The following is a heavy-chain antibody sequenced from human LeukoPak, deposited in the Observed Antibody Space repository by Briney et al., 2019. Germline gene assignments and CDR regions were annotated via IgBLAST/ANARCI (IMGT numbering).Heavy chain of an antibody. CDR3: AGDSHSSGWYHRYWYFDL. D-gene: IGHD6-19*01. CDR1: GYTFTSYG. J-gene: IGHJ2*01. Sequence: ASVKVSFKASGYTFTSYGIRWVRQAPGQGLEWMGWISAYNGNTNYAQKLQGRVTITTDTSTSTAYMELRSLRSDDTAVYYCAGDSHSSGWYHRYWYFDLWGRGTLVTVSS. V-gene: IGHV1-18*01. CDR2: ISAYNGNT.